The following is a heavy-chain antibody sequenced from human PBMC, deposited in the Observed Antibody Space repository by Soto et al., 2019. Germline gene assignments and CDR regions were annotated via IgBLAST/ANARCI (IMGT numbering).Heavy chain of an antibody. V-gene: IGHV2-5*02. CDR3: AHSVAAGTFRDNWFDP. D-gene: IGHD6-13*01. J-gene: IGHJ5*02. CDR2: IYWDDDK. CDR1: GFSLSTSGVG. Sequence: QITLKESGPTLVKPTQTLTLTCTFSGFSLSTSGVGVGWLRQPPGKALEWLALIYWDDDKRYSPSLKSRLTITKDTSQNQVVLTMTNMDPVDTATYYCAHSVAAGTFRDNWFDPWGQGTLVTVSS.